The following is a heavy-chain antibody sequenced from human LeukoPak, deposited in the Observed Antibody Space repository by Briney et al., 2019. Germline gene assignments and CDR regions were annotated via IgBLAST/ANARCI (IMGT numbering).Heavy chain of an antibody. CDR3: ARGARYFDWTRHFDY. Sequence: ASVKVSCKASGYTFTSYAMHWVRQAPGQRLEWMGWINAGNGNTKYSQKFQGRVTITRDTSASTAYMELSSLRSEDTAVYYCARGARYFDWTRHFDYWGQGTLVTVSS. CDR1: GYTFTSYA. CDR2: INAGNGNT. J-gene: IGHJ4*02. V-gene: IGHV1-3*01. D-gene: IGHD3-9*01.